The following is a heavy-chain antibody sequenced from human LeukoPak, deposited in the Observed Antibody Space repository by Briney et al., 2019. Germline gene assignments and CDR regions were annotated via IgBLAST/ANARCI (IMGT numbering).Heavy chain of an antibody. CDR1: GFTFSSYE. Sequence: GSLRLSCAASGFTFSSYEMNWVRQAAGKGREWVSYISSSGSTIYYADSVKGRFTISRDNAKNSLYLQMNSLRAEDTAVYYCAELGITMIGGVWGKGTTVTISS. D-gene: IGHD3-10*02. V-gene: IGHV3-48*03. CDR2: ISSSGSTI. J-gene: IGHJ6*04. CDR3: AELGITMIGGV.